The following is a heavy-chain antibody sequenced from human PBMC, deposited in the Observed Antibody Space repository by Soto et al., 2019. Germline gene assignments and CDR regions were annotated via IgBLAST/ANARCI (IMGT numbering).Heavy chain of an antibody. D-gene: IGHD6-13*01. CDR3: AKGSPAAVYFDY. J-gene: IGHJ4*02. CDR1: GFTFDDYA. CDR2: ISWNSGSI. V-gene: IGHV3-9*01. Sequence: GGSLRLSCAASGFTFDDYAMHWVLQAPGKGLEWVSGISWNSGSIGYADSVKGRFTISRDNAKNSLYLQMNSLRAEDTALYYCAKGSPAAVYFDYWGQGTLVTVSS.